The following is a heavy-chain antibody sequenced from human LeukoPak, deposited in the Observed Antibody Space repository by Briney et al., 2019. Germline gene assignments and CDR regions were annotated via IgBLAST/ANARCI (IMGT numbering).Heavy chain of an antibody. V-gene: IGHV1-2*02. CDR2: INPNSGGT. CDR1: GYTFTGYY. Sequence: ASVKVSCKASGYTFTGYYMHWVRQAPGQGLEWMGWINPNSGGTNYAQKFQGRVTMTRDTSISTAYMELSRLRSDDTAVYYCARSDVGYSGYDRFDYWGQGTLVTVSS. J-gene: IGHJ4*02. D-gene: IGHD5-12*01. CDR3: ARSDVGYSGYDRFDY.